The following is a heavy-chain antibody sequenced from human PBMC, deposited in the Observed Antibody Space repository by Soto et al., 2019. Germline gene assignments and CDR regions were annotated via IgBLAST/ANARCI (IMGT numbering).Heavy chain of an antibody. D-gene: IGHD3-10*01. Sequence: SETLSLTCAVSGYSISSGYYLGWIRQPPGKGLEWIGSIYHTGSTHYNPSLKSRVTISVDTSKNQFSLKLSSVTAADTAVYYCARKSFFDYWGQGTLVTVSS. CDR2: IYHTGST. CDR1: GYSISSGYY. V-gene: IGHV4-38-2*01. CDR3: ARKSFFDY. J-gene: IGHJ4*02.